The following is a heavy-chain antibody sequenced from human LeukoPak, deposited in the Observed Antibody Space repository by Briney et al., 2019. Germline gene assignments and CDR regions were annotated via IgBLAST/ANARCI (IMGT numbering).Heavy chain of an antibody. V-gene: IGHV3-23*01. CDR2: ISGSGGST. CDR1: GFTFSRYA. J-gene: IGHJ4*02. Sequence: GGSLRLSCAASGFTFSRYAMTWVRQAPGEGLEWVLSISGSGGSTDYADSVKGRFTISRDNSKNMVYLQMNSLRAEDTAVYYCARDRYYGDHTQVDYWGQGTLVTVSS. CDR3: ARDRYYGDHTQVDY. D-gene: IGHD4-17*01.